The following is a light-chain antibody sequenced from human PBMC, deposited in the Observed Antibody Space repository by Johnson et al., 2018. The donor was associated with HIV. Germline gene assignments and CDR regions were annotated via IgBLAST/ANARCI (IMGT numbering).Light chain of an antibody. Sequence: HSVLTQPPSLSAAPGQTVTISCSGSSSNIGNNYVSWYQQLPGTAPKLLIYDNDKRPSGIPDRFSGSKSGTSATLGITGLQTGDEADYYCGTWDSGLGAVYVFGPGTKVTVL. CDR1: SSNIGNNY. V-gene: IGLV1-51*01. CDR3: GTWDSGLGAVYV. CDR2: DND. J-gene: IGLJ1*01.